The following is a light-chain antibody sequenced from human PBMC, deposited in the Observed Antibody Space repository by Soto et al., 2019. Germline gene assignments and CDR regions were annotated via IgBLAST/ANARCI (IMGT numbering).Light chain of an antibody. V-gene: IGKV3-20*01. CDR3: QQYGSSLFT. CDR2: GTS. CDR1: QSVSSKY. J-gene: IGKJ3*01. Sequence: EIVLTQSPGTLSLSPGERATLSCRASQSVSSKYLAWYQQKPGQAPRVLIYGTSLSASGVPERFSGGGSGTDFTLTITRLEPEDFGVYYCQQYGSSLFTFGPGTKVDFK.